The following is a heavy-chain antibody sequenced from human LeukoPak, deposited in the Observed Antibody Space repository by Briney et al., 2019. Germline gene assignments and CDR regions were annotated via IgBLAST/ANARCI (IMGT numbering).Heavy chain of an antibody. V-gene: IGHV4-59*01. D-gene: IGHD3-9*01. CDR1: GGSISSYY. Sequence: SETLSLTCTASGGSISSYYWSWVRQPPGKGLEWIGYIYYSGSTNYNPSLKSRVTISVDTSKNQFSLKLSSVTAADTAVYYCARDRRILTGYYGAAQNAFDIWGQGTMVTVS. CDR3: ARDRRILTGYYGAAQNAFDI. J-gene: IGHJ3*02. CDR2: IYYSGST.